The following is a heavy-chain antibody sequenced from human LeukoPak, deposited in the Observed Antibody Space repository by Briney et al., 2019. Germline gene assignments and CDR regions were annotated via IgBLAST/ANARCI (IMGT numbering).Heavy chain of an antibody. D-gene: IGHD6-13*01. Sequence: ASVKVSCKASGYTFTSYDIHWVRQATGQGLEWMGWMNPNSGNTGYAQKFQGRVTMTRNTSISTAYMELSSLRSEDTAVYYCAREYSSSWYVHYYGMDVWGQGTTVTVSS. J-gene: IGHJ6*02. CDR2: MNPNSGNT. V-gene: IGHV1-8*01. CDR3: AREYSSSWYVHYYGMDV. CDR1: GYTFTSYD.